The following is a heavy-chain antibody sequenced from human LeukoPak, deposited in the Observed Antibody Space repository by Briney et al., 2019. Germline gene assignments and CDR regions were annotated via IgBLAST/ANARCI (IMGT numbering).Heavy chain of an antibody. J-gene: IGHJ4*02. Sequence: GASVKVSCKASGYTFTSYDINWVRQATGQGLEWMGWMNPNSGNTGYAQKFQGRVTMTRNTSISTAYMELSSLRSEDTAVYYCARVSRIAARPALDYWGQGTLVTVSS. V-gene: IGHV1-8*01. CDR2: MNPNSGNT. CDR3: ARVSRIAARPALDY. CDR1: GYTFTSYD. D-gene: IGHD6-6*01.